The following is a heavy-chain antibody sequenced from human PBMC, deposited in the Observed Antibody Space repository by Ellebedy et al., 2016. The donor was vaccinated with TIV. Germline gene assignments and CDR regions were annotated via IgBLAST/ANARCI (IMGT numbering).Heavy chain of an antibody. CDR2: IIAVFRTT. CDR3: ARHSGYHVRGNHLDY. V-gene: IGHV1-69*13. D-gene: IGHD3-10*02. CDR1: GGIFSSHA. J-gene: IGHJ4*02. Sequence: SVKVSCKASGGIFSSHAISWVRQAPGQGLEWIGGIIAVFRTTHYAQKFQGRVTPTADDSTSTVYMELSSLKFEDTAVYYCARHSGYHVRGNHLDYWGLGALVTVSS.